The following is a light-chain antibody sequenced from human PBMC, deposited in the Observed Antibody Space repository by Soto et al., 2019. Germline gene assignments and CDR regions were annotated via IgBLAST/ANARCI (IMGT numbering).Light chain of an antibody. CDR2: DTS. CDR3: QQYNSYRT. V-gene: IGKV1-5*01. Sequence: IQITQSPSTLSASVGDRVTITCRASQSVSDWLAWYQQKPGNPPKLLIYDTSRLESAVPSRFSGSGSGTEFTLTISSLQPDDFATYYCQQYNSYRTVGQGTKGDIK. J-gene: IGKJ1*01. CDR1: QSVSDW.